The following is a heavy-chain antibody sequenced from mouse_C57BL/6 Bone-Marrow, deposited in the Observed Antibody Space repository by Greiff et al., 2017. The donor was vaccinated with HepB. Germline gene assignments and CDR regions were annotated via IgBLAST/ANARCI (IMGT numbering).Heavy chain of an antibody. D-gene: IGHD2-10*02. Sequence: QVQLQQPGAELVMPGASVKLSCKASGYTFTSYWMHWVKQRPGQGLEWIGEIDPSDSYTNYNQKFKGKSTLTVDKSSSTAYMQLSSLPSEDSAVYYGAREEYDPSMDYWGQGTSVTVSS. CDR1: GYTFTSYW. CDR2: IDPSDSYT. CDR3: AREEYDPSMDY. V-gene: IGHV1-69*01. J-gene: IGHJ4*01.